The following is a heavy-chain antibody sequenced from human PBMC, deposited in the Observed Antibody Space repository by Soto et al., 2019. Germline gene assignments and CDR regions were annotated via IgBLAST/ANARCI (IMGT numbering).Heavy chain of an antibody. Sequence: EVQLVESGRGLIQPGGSLRLSCAASGFTVSSNYMTWVRQAPGKGLEWVSAIYSGGSTYYADSVKGRFTISRDNSKNTLYLQMNSLRAEDTAVYYCARARSTAAGLFDYWGLGTLVTVSS. V-gene: IGHV3-53*01. CDR2: IYSGGST. CDR1: GFTVSSNY. CDR3: ARARSTAAGLFDY. D-gene: IGHD6-13*01. J-gene: IGHJ4*02.